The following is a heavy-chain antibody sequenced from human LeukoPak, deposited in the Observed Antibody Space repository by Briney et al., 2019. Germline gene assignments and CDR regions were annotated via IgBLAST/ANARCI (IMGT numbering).Heavy chain of an antibody. CDR1: GFTLSSYA. CDR2: ISGSGAST. J-gene: IGHJ3*02. CDR3: AKTLKLSRDAFDI. V-gene: IGHV3-23*01. Sequence: GGSLRLSCAASGFTLSSYAMTWVRQAPGKGLEWVSGISGSGASTYYVDSVKGRFTISRDTSKNTLYLQMNSLRAEDTAVYYCAKTLKLSRDAFDIWGQGKMVTVSS. D-gene: IGHD2/OR15-2a*01.